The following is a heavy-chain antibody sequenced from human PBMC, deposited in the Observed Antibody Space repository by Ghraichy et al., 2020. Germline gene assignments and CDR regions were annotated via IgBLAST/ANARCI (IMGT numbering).Heavy chain of an antibody. CDR2: INHSGST. J-gene: IGHJ5*02. Sequence: TLSLTCAVYGGSFSGYYWSWIRQPPGKGLEWIGEINHSGSTNYNPSLKSRVTISVDTSKNQFSLKLSSVTAADTAVYYCARKRQHCSSTSCSSWFDPWGQGTLVTVSS. V-gene: IGHV4-34*01. CDR3: ARKRQHCSSTSCSSWFDP. D-gene: IGHD2-2*01. CDR1: GGSFSGYY.